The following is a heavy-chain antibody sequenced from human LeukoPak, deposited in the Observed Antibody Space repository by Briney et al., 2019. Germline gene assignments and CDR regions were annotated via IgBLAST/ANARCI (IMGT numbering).Heavy chain of an antibody. V-gene: IGHV6-1*01. CDR1: GDSVSSNSAA. Sequence: SQTLSLTFAISGDSVSSNSAAWNWLRQSPSRGLEWLGRKYYRSKWYKDYAVSEKSRITINTNTSKNLFSLQLNSVTPEDTAVYYCAREGYSIVATIPFDYWGQGTLVTVSS. J-gene: IGHJ4*02. CDR2: KYYRSKWYK. D-gene: IGHD5-12*01. CDR3: AREGYSIVATIPFDY.